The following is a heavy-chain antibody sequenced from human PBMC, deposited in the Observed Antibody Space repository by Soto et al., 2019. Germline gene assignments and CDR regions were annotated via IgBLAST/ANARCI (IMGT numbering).Heavy chain of an antibody. D-gene: IGHD3-10*01. V-gene: IGHV4-59*01. Sequence: SETLSVTYTVSGGTMSSYGGSWIRQAPGKGLEWIGYVYDSGSTDYNPSLKSRLTISLDTSKNLFSLKLSFVTAADTAVYYCARARSGSGTWSPYSFDYRGQGIMVTSPQ. CDR3: ARARSGSGTWSPYSFDY. J-gene: IGHJ4*02. CDR2: VYDSGST. CDR1: GGTMSSYG.